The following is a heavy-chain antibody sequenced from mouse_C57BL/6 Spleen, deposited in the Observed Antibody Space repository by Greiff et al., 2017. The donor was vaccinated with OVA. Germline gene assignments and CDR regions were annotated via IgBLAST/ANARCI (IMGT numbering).Heavy chain of an antibody. CDR3: ARGGYSSCFDY. CDR2: IDPSDSYT. J-gene: IGHJ2*01. D-gene: IGHD1-1*01. CDR1: GYTFTSYW. V-gene: IGHV1-59*01. Sequence: QVQLQQPGAELVMPGTSVKLSCKASGYTFTSYWMHWVKQRPGQGLEWIGVIDPSDSYTNYNQKFKGKATLTVDTSSSTAYMQLSSLTSEDSAVYYCARGGYSSCFDYWGQGTTLTVSS.